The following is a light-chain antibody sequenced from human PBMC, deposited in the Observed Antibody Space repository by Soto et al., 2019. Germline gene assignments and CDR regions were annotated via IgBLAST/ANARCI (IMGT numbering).Light chain of an antibody. CDR3: QQYDNLPLP. CDR1: QDISNY. V-gene: IGKV1-33*01. J-gene: IGKJ4*01. Sequence: DIQMTQSPSSLSASVVARVTITCQASQDISNYLNWYQQKPGKAPKHLIDDASHLETGVPPSYSGSGSGTDFNFSISSLQPEDISSYYSQQYDNLPLPFGGGTKVEIK. CDR2: DAS.